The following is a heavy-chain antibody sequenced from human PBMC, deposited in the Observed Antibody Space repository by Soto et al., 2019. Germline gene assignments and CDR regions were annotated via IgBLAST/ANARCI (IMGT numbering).Heavy chain of an antibody. CDR1: GFSFSSYA. Sequence: PGGSLRLSCAASGFSFSSYAMHWVRQAPGKGLEWVAVISFAGTNTHYADSVKDRFTISRDNSKNTVYLHMVSLRPEDTSVYSCAREKRTGDPSRGSFDVWGQGTMVTVSS. V-gene: IGHV3-30-3*01. D-gene: IGHD7-27*01. J-gene: IGHJ3*01. CDR3: AREKRTGDPSRGSFDV. CDR2: ISFAGTNT.